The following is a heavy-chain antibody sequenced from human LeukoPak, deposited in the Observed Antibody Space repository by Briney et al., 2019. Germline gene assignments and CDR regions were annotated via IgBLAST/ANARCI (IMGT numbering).Heavy chain of an antibody. CDR1: GFTFSSYA. CDR3: ARDPVATINYFDY. D-gene: IGHD5-12*01. Sequence: PGGSLRLSWAASGFTFSSYAMHWVRQAPGKGLEWVAVISYDGSNKYYADSVKGRFTISRDNSKNTLYLQMNSLRAEDTAVYYCARDPVATINYFDYWGQGTLVTVSS. CDR2: ISYDGSNK. V-gene: IGHV3-30*04. J-gene: IGHJ4*02.